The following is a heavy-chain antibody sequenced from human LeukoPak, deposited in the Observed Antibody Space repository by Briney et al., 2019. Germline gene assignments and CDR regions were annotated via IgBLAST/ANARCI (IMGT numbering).Heavy chain of an antibody. D-gene: IGHD2-2*01. CDR1: GGSISSSSYY. V-gene: IGHV4-39*07. CDR3: ARVFGVGPAAIGY. Sequence: SETLSLTCTVSGGSISSSSYYWGWIRQPPGKGLEWIGSIYYSGSTYYNPSLKSRVTISVDTSKNQFSLKLSSVTAADTAVYYCARVFGVGPAAIGYWGQGTLVTVSS. J-gene: IGHJ4*02. CDR2: IYYSGST.